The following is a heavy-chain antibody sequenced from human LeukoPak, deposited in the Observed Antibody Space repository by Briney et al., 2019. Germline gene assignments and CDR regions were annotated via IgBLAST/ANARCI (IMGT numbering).Heavy chain of an antibody. V-gene: IGHV3-7*01. CDR2: IKFDGSDK. Sequence: GGSLRLSCAASGFTFSNYWMSWVRQAPGKGLEWVANIKFDGSDKFYVDSVKGRFTISRDNAKNSLYLQMKSLRADDTAVYYCAREDYYGSGSYYYYYYYMDVWGKGTTVTVSS. D-gene: IGHD3-10*01. CDR3: AREDYYGSGSYYYYYYYMDV. CDR1: GFTFSNYW. J-gene: IGHJ6*03.